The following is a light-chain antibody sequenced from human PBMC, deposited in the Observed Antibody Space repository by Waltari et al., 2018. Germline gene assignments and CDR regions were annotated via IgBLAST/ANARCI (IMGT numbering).Light chain of an antibody. Sequence: ELVLTQSPATLSLSPGERATLSCRASQSVSSYLAWYQQKPGQAPRLLIYDASNRATGIPARFSGSGSGTDFTLTISSLEHEDFAVYYCQQRSNWPPLFGPGTKVDIK. CDR2: DAS. J-gene: IGKJ3*01. V-gene: IGKV3-11*01. CDR1: QSVSSY. CDR3: QQRSNWPPL.